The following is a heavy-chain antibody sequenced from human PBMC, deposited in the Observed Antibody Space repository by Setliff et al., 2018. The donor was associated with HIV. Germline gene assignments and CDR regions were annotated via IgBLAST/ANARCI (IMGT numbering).Heavy chain of an antibody. CDR3: ARDAPGISIFGVVIQTFDF. D-gene: IGHD3-3*01. CDR1: GYTFISYA. V-gene: IGHV1-18*01. CDR2: ISAYNGNT. J-gene: IGHJ4*02. Sequence: ASVKVSCKASGYTFISYAISWVRQAPGQGLEWMGWISAYNGNTNYAQKFQGRVTMTTDTSTSTAYMELRSLRSDDTAVYYCARDAPGISIFGVVIQTFDFWGQGTLVTSPQ.